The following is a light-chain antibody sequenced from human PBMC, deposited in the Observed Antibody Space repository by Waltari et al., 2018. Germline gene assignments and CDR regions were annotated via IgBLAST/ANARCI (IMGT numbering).Light chain of an antibody. J-gene: IGLJ2*01. V-gene: IGLV2-11*01. CDR2: DVS. CDR1: SSDGGGYNY. CDR3: CSYAGSYTSL. Sequence: QSALTQPRSVSGSPGQSVTISCTGTSSDGGGYNYVSWYQQHPGKAPKLMIYDVSKRPSGVPDRFSGSKSGNTASLTISGLQAEDEADYYCCSYAGSYTSLFGGGTKLTVL.